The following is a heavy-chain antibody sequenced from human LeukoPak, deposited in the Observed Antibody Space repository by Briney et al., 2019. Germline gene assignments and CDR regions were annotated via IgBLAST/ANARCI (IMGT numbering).Heavy chain of an antibody. Sequence: SETLSLTCAVYGGSFSGYYWSWIRQPPGKGLEWIGEINHSGSTNYNPSLKSRVTISVDTSKNQFSLKLSSVTAADTAVYYCARGPKGRITIFGEVINLTSYNWFDPWGQGTLVTVSS. V-gene: IGHV4-34*01. CDR3: ARGPKGRITIFGEVINLTSYNWFDP. CDR1: GGSFSGYY. D-gene: IGHD3-3*01. CDR2: INHSGST. J-gene: IGHJ5*02.